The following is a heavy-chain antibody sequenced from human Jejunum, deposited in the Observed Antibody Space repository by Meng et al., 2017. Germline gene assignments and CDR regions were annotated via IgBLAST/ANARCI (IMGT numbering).Heavy chain of an antibody. Sequence: GGSLRLSCTASGFTFSSYYMNWVRQAPGKGLEWVATIKQDGSGEYYVDSVKGRFTISRDNAKNSVYLQMSSLRAEDTAVYYCARVDCTGGSCYIFDYWGQGTLVTVSS. CDR1: GFTFSSYY. CDR3: ARVDCTGGSCYIFDY. CDR2: IKQDGSGE. J-gene: IGHJ4*02. V-gene: IGHV3-7*01. D-gene: IGHD2-15*01.